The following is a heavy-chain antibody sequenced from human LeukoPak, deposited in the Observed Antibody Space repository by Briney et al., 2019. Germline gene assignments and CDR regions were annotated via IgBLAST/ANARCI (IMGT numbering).Heavy chain of an antibody. J-gene: IGHJ6*03. V-gene: IGHV4-59*11. Sequence: SETLSLTCTVSGGSISSLYWAWIRQSPGKGLEWIGYIFYSGSGKYNPSLKSRVTISPDTSKNQVSLNLSSVTAADTAVYYCARGYTRDFYYYYYMDVWGKGTAVTVSS. CDR2: IFYSGSG. CDR3: ARGYTRDFYYYYYMDV. D-gene: IGHD6-13*01. CDR1: GGSISSLY.